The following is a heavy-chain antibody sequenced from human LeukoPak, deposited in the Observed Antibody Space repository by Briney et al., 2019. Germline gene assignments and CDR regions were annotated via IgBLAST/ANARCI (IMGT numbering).Heavy chain of an antibody. D-gene: IGHD1-1*01. Sequence: GGSLRLSCAASGFSFSGYSMNWVRQPPGQGLEWISYISRGSHTIYNADSVRGRFTISRDDAKNTLYLQMNSLRAEDTGIYYCSRETTSGYWGQGTLVTVSS. CDR2: ISRGSHTI. J-gene: IGHJ4*02. V-gene: IGHV3-48*04. CDR3: SRETTSGY. CDR1: GFSFSGYS.